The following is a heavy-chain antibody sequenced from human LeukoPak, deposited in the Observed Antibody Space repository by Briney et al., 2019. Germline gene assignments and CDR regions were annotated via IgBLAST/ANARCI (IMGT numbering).Heavy chain of an antibody. D-gene: IGHD1-26*01. CDR3: ARMGGSHAFDI. CDR2: IWYDGSNK. V-gene: IGHV3-33*01. Sequence: PGGSLRLSCAASGFTFSSYGMHWVRQAPGKGLEWVAVIWYDGSNKYYADSVKGRFTISRDNSKNTLYLQMNSLRAEDTAVYYCARMGGSHAFDIWGQGTMVTVSS. CDR1: GFTFSSYG. J-gene: IGHJ3*02.